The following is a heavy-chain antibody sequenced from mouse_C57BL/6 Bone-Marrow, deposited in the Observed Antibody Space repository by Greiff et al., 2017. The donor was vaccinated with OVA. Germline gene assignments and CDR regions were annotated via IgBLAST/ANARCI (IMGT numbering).Heavy chain of an antibody. CDR1: GFTFSSYA. CDR3: ARDRFDYDGPWFAY. J-gene: IGHJ3*01. V-gene: IGHV5-4*01. CDR2: ISDGGSYT. D-gene: IGHD2-4*01. Sequence: DVKLVESGGGLVKPGGSLKLSCAASGFTFSSYAMSWVRQTPEKRLEWVATISDGGSYTYYPDNVKGRFTISRDNVKNNLYLQMSHLKSEDTAMYYGARDRFDYDGPWFAYWGQGTLVTVSA.